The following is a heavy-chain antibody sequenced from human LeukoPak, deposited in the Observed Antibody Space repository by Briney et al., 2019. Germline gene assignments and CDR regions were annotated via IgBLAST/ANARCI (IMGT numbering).Heavy chain of an antibody. V-gene: IGHV1-2*06. Sequence: EASVKVSCKASGYTFTGCYMHWVRQAPGQGLEWMGRINPNSGGTNYAQKFQGRVTMTRDTSISTAYMELSRLRSDDTAVYYCACLKSGYHYYYGMDVWGQGTTVTVSS. CDR2: INPNSGGT. J-gene: IGHJ6*02. D-gene: IGHD3-22*01. CDR3: ACLKSGYHYYYGMDV. CDR1: GYTFTGCY.